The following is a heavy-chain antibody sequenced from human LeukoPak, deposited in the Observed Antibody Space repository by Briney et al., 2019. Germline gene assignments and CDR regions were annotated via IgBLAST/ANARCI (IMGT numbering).Heavy chain of an antibody. V-gene: IGHV4-38-2*02. CDR3: ARGGVNSSSWYLVWFDP. D-gene: IGHD6-13*01. Sequence: SETLSLTCTVSGYSFRSGYYWGWIRKPPGKGLEWIGSIYHSGSTYYNPSLKTRVTISVDTSKNQFSPKLSSVTATDTAVYYCARGGVNSSSWYLVWFDPWGQGTLVTVSS. CDR2: IYHSGST. J-gene: IGHJ5*02. CDR1: GYSFRSGYY.